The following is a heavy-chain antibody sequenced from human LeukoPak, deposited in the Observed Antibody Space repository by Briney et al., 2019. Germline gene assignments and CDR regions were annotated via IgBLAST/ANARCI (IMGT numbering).Heavy chain of an antibody. CDR3: ARGVTATRYFYYGLDV. D-gene: IGHD2-21*02. CDR2: TDVGGDGYK. J-gene: IGHJ6*02. Sequence: GGSLRLSCAASGFTFRSYSMNWARQAPGKGLEWISYTDVGGDGYKYYADSVKGRFTISRDNAKNSLYLQMNSLRVEDTAVYYCARGVTATRYFYYGLDVWGLGTTVTVSS. V-gene: IGHV3-21*05. CDR1: GFTFRSYS.